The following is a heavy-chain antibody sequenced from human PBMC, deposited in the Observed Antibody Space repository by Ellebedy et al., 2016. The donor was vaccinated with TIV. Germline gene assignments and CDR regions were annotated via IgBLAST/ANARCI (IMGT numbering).Heavy chain of an antibody. CDR2: ITRDGTIT. V-gene: IGHV3-43*02. CDR1: GFTFAAFA. CDR3: AKDQIRATRRDPFYGMDV. D-gene: IGHD1-1*01. Sequence: PGGSLRLSCAVSGFTFAAFAMHWVRHVPGTGLEWVSVITRDGTITYYADSVKGRFTISRDNSKNSLYLQMNSLRSEDTAFYYCAKDQIRATRRDPFYGMDVWGPGTTVTVSS. J-gene: IGHJ6*02.